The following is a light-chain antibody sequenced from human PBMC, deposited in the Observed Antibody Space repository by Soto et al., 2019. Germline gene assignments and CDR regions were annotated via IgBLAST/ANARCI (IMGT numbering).Light chain of an antibody. CDR3: QQYGGAPLYT. CDR2: AIS. CDR1: QTLTSNY. J-gene: IGKJ2*01. Sequence: EIVLTQSPGTLSLSPGEGATLSCRASQTLTSNYMAWYQQKPGQAPRLLVYAISTRATGIPDRCSGSGSGTDFPLTTSRLEPPDFSVYSCQQYGGAPLYTLGQWTKLEIK. V-gene: IGKV3-20*01.